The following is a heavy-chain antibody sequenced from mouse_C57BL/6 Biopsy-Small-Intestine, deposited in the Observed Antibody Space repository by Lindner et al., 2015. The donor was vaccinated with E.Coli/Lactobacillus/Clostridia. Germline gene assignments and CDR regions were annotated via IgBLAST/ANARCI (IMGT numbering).Heavy chain of an antibody. V-gene: IGHV1-79*01. D-gene: IGHD1-1*01. J-gene: IGHJ1*01. Sequence: SVKVSCKASGYIFTNYGVSWVRQAPGQGLEWMGWISAYNGNTNYEQKFQGRVTMTTDTSTSTAYMELRSLISDDTAVYYCARGWDYGARAPFDIWGQGTMVTVSS. CDR1: GYIFTNYG. CDR3: ARGWDYGARAPFDI. CDR2: ISAYNGNT.